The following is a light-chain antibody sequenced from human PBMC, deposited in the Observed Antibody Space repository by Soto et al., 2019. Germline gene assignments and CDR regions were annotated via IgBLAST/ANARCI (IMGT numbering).Light chain of an antibody. CDR2: KAS. V-gene: IGKV1-5*03. J-gene: IGKJ1*01. Sequence: DIQMTQSPSTLSASVGDRVTITCRASQSISPWLAWYQQKPGKAPKLLIYKASSIESGVPSRFSGSGSGTEFTLTISSLQPDDFATYYCQHYKTYSRTFGQGTKVEIK. CDR1: QSISPW. CDR3: QHYKTYSRT.